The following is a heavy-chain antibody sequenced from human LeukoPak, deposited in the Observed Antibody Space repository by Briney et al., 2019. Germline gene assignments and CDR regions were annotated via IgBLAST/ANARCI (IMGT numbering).Heavy chain of an antibody. V-gene: IGHV1-18*01. D-gene: IGHD6-13*01. CDR2: ISAYNGNT. Sequence: ASVKVSCKASGYTFTSYGISWVRQAPGRGLEWMGWISAYNGNTNYAQKLQGRVTMTTDTSTSTAYMELRSLRSDDTAVYYCARAFLAAAGNAFDIWGQGTMVTVSS. CDR1: GYTFTSYG. J-gene: IGHJ3*02. CDR3: ARAFLAAAGNAFDI.